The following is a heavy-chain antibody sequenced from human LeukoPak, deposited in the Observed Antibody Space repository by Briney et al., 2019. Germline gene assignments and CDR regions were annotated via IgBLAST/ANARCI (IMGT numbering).Heavy chain of an antibody. V-gene: IGHV3-21*05. CDR1: GFTFSTYV. Sequence: GGSLRLSCAASGFTFSTYVMDWVRQAPGKGLEWVSYLSSSSSVIYHADSVKGRFTISRDNARNSLFLQMNSLRAEDTAVYYCARDLMGYKYHYMDVWGKGTTVTVSS. D-gene: IGHD3-10*01. J-gene: IGHJ6*03. CDR3: ARDLMGYKYHYMDV. CDR2: LSSSSSVI.